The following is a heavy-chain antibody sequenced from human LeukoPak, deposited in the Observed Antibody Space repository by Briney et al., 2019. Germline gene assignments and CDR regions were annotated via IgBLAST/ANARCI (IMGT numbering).Heavy chain of an antibody. CDR3: ARVPVAVAGFLFDY. J-gene: IGHJ4*02. Sequence: SETLSLTCAVYGGSFSGYYWSWLRQPPGKGLEWIGEINHGGSTSYNPSLKSRVTISVDTSKNQFSLKLSSVTAADTAVYFCARVPVAVAGFLFDYWGQGILVTVSS. CDR1: GGSFSGYY. V-gene: IGHV4-34*01. D-gene: IGHD6-19*01. CDR2: INHGGST.